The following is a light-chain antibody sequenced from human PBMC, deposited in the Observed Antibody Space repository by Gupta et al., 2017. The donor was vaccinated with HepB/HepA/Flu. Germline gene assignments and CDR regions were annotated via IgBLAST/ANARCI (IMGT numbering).Light chain of an antibody. CDR1: SSNIGGNS. CDR3: AAWDDSLNGVV. CDR2: IDN. Sequence: QSVLTQPHSASGTPGQRVTISCSGSSSNIGGNSVNWYQQVPGTAPKLLIYIDNQRPSGVPDRFSGSKSGTSASLAISGLQSEDEADYYCAAWDDSLNGVVFGGGTKLTVL. V-gene: IGLV1-44*01. J-gene: IGLJ2*01.